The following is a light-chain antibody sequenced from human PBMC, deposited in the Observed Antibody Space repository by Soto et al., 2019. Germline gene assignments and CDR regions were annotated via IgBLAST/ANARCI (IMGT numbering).Light chain of an antibody. Sequence: AIQVTQSPSSLSASVGDRVTITCRASQDIRGALAWYQQKLGKAPKLLIYDVSTFESGVPSRFSGSGSGTEFTLTITSLQPEDFGTYYCQQFNSYPITFGHGTRLEIK. CDR1: QDIRGA. CDR2: DVS. J-gene: IGKJ5*01. CDR3: QQFNSYPIT. V-gene: IGKV1-13*02.